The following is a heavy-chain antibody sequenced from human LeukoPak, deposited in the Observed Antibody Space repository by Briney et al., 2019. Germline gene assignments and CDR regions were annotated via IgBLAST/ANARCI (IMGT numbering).Heavy chain of an antibody. D-gene: IGHD3-16*01. CDR2: ICYLSTNV. V-gene: IGHV3-21*01. J-gene: IGHJ4*02. CDR3: GRAFHPLRTSSAGDL. CDR1: VFSLSDYD. Sequence: RGALRLSRSPSVFSLSDYDMNWVRQAPGAGLEWVSSICYLSTNVYYGESVKRRFSISRDNAKNSLFLQMNSLGAEDTAIYYCGRAFHPLRTSSAGDLWGQGILVTVSS.